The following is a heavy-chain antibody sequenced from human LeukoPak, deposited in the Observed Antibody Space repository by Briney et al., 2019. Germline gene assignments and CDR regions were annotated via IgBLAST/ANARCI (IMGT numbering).Heavy chain of an antibody. CDR2: INHSGST. D-gene: IGHD3-3*01. J-gene: IGHJ6*03. Sequence: PSETLSLTCAVYGGSLSGYYWSWIRQPPGKGLEWIREINHSGSTNYNPSLKSRVTLSVDTSKNQFSLKLSSVTAADTAVYYCARTDFWSGYPYAGYYYMDVWGKGTTVTVSS. CDR1: GGSLSGYY. V-gene: IGHV4-34*01. CDR3: ARTDFWSGYPYAGYYYMDV.